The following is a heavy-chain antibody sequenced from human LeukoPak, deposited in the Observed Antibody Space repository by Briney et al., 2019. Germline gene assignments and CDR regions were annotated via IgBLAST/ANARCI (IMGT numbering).Heavy chain of an antibody. CDR2: IYYSGST. D-gene: IGHD4-17*01. V-gene: IGHV4-59*08. Sequence: SETLSLTCTVSGGSISSYYWSWIRQPPGKGLEWIGYIYYSGSTDYNPSLKSRVTISVDTSKNQFSLKLSSVTAADTAVYYRARHSYGDYFGFDYWGQGTLVTVSS. J-gene: IGHJ4*02. CDR3: ARHSYGDYFGFDY. CDR1: GGSISSYY.